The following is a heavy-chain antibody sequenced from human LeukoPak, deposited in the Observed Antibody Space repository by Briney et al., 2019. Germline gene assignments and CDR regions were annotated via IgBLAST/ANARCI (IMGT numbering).Heavy chain of an antibody. Sequence: SETLSLTCAVYGGSFSGYYWSWIRQPPGKGQERIGEINHSGSTNYNPSLKSRVTISVDTSKNQFSLKLSSVTAADTAVYYCARDPGYSSSWYYSPLGDYWGQGTLVTVSS. CDR3: ARDPGYSSSWYYSPLGDY. D-gene: IGHD6-13*01. CDR2: INHSGST. J-gene: IGHJ4*02. CDR1: GGSFSGYY. V-gene: IGHV4-34*01.